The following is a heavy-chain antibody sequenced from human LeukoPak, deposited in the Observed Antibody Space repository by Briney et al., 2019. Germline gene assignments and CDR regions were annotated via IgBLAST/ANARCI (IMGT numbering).Heavy chain of an antibody. V-gene: IGHV4-39*01. CDR2: IYYSGRT. J-gene: IGHJ5*02. CDR3: ARHFAPEAWFQAP. CDR1: GGSISSSSYY. D-gene: IGHD3-10*01. Sequence: SETLSLTCTVSGGSISSSSYYWGWIRQPPGKGLEWIGSIYYSGRTYYNPSLKSRVTISVDTPKNQFSLKLSSVTASDTAVYYCARHFAPEAWFQAPWGQGTLVTVSS.